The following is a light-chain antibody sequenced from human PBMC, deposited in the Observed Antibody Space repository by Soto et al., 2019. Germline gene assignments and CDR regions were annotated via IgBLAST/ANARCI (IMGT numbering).Light chain of an antibody. CDR3: QQYGRAVWT. CDR1: QTIANNH. CDR2: GAS. Sequence: DIVVTQSPGTLSLSPGERATLFCRTSQTIANNHVAWYQQRPGQPPRLVIYGASSRAAGIPDRFSGSGFGTDFTLTISRLEPEDSAVYYCQQYGRAVWTLGQGTKVEIK. J-gene: IGKJ1*01. V-gene: IGKV3-20*01.